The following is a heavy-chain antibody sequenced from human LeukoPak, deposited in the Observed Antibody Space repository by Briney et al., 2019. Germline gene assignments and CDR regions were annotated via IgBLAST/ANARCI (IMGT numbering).Heavy chain of an antibody. Sequence: PGGSLRLSCAASGFTFSEYYMRWLRQAPGKGLEGVSYISSMSIYTNYADSVNGRFTISRDNAKNSLYLQMNSLRAEDTAVYYCAREYTVTTYYFDYWGQGTLVTVFS. V-gene: IGHV3-11*05. D-gene: IGHD4-17*01. J-gene: IGHJ4*02. CDR3: AREYTVTTYYFDY. CDR1: GFTFSEYY. CDR2: ISSMSIYT.